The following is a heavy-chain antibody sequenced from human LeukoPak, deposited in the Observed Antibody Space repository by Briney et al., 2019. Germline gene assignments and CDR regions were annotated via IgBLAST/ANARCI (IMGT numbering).Heavy chain of an antibody. V-gene: IGHV4-38-2*02. CDR1: GYSISSGYY. J-gene: IGHJ4*02. Sequence: SETLSLTCTVSGYSISSGYYWGWIRQPPGKGLEWIGSIYHSGRTYYNPSLKSRVTISVDTSKNQFSLKLGSVNAAETAVYYCAREEALGSGSFDYWGQGTLVTVSS. CDR3: AREEALGSGSFDY. CDR2: IYHSGRT. D-gene: IGHD1-26*01.